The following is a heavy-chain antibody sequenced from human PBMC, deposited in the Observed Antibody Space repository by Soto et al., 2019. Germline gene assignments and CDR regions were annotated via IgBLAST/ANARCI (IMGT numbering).Heavy chain of an antibody. Sequence: ASVKVCCKASGYTFTIYGISWVRQATGQGLEWMGWISAYNGNTNYAQKLQGRVTMTTDTSTSTAYMELRSLRSEDTAVYYCAIDYGGSSGPYDAFDICCQLKTFT. J-gene: IGHJ3*02. CDR1: GYTFTIYG. CDR3: AIDYGGSSGPYDAFDI. V-gene: IGHV1-18*01. CDR2: ISAYNGNT. D-gene: IGHD3-22*01.